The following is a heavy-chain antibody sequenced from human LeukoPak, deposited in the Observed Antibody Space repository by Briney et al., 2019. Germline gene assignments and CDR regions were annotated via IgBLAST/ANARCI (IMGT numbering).Heavy chain of an antibody. Sequence: PGRSLRLSCAASGFTVSDNYMSWVRLAPGKGLEWVSVIYSGGSTYYADPVKGRFTISRDNSKNMMYLQMNSLRAEDTAVYYCARENKAVAAHYFDYWGQGTLVTVSS. V-gene: IGHV3-66*01. J-gene: IGHJ4*02. CDR3: ARENKAVAAHYFDY. D-gene: IGHD6-19*01. CDR2: IYSGGST. CDR1: GFTVSDNY.